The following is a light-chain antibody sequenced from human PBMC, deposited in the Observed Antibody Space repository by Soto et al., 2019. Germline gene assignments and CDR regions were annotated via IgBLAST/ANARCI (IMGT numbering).Light chain of an antibody. CDR3: CSYAGSTTLVV. CDR2: EAS. V-gene: IGLV2-23*01. Sequence: QSVLTQPASVSGSPGQSITISCTGTSSDVGSYGLVSWYQHHPGKAPKLMIYEASSRPSGVSHRFSGSKSGNTASLTISGLQAEDEADYYCCSYAGSTTLVVFGGGTKLTVL. CDR1: SSDVGSYGL. J-gene: IGLJ2*01.